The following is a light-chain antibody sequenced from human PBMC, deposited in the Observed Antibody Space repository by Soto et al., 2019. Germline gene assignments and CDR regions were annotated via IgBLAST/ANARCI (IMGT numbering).Light chain of an antibody. CDR2: AAS. CDR3: QQSNSFPLT. CDR1: QGITSW. Sequence: DIQMTQSPSSVSASVGDRVTITCRASQGITSWLACYQQKPGKAPKLLIYAASSFQRGLTSRFGAVGSGAYFTLTLTSLQPEEFATYYCQQSNSFPLTFGGRTKVEIK. V-gene: IGKV1-12*01. J-gene: IGKJ4*01.